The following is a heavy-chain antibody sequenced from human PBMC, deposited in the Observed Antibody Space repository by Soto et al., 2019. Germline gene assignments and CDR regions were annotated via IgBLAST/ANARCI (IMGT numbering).Heavy chain of an antibody. J-gene: IGHJ4*02. V-gene: IGHV2-5*01. Sequence: QITLKESGPTLVKPTQTLTLTCTVSGFSLTSSGMTLGWIRQPPGKAPEWLALSTQYSPSLQSRLTFTTDTSNNQVVLTMTNMDPVDTATYYCTLRHDSSRGPIYWGQGIMVTVSS. CDR2: ST. CDR3: TLRHDSSRGPIY. CDR1: GFSLTSSGMT. D-gene: IGHD2-2*01.